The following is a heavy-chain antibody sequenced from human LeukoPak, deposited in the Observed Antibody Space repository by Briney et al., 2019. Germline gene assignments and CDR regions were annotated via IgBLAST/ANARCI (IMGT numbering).Heavy chain of an antibody. V-gene: IGHV2-70*11. CDR1: GFSGRTRGMG. CDR3: ARIMYSSSPLPDY. J-gene: IGHJ4*02. CDR2: SDWDDDK. Sequence: ASXPTLVNPTQTLTLTCTFSGFSGRTRGMGVSWIRQPPGKALEWLSRSDWDDDKYYSTSLKTRRTISKENTNSQGVTTMTNMDPVDTATYYCARIMYSSSPLPDYWGQGTLVTVSS. D-gene: IGHD6-13*01.